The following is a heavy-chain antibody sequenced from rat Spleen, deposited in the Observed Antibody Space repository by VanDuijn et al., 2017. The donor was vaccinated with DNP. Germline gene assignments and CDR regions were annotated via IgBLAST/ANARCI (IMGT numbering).Heavy chain of an antibody. CDR1: GYSITSSYR. J-gene: IGHJ3*01. V-gene: IGHV3-3*01. D-gene: IGHD1-5*01. Sequence: EVQLQESGPGLVKPSQSLSLTCSVTGYSITSSYRWNWIRKFPGNKLEWMGYINSAGSTNYNPSLKSRISITRDTSKNQFFLQVNSVTTEDTATYYCARDTGTTTGWFAYWGQGTLVTVSS. CDR3: ARDTGTTTGWFAY. CDR2: INSAGST.